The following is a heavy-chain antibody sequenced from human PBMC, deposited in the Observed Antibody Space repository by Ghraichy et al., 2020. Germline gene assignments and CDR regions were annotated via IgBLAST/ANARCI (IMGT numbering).Heavy chain of an antibody. CDR2: ISSGSDTI. D-gene: IGHD1-26*01. V-gene: IGHV3-48*02. J-gene: IGHJ4*02. CDR3: VRERAIEGATTFDY. CDR1: GFTFSGYS. Sequence: GESLNISCVASGFTFSGYSMNWVRQAPGKGLEWLSYISSGSDTIYNADSDSVKGRFIISRDNAANSLYLQVNSLRDEDTAVYYCVRERAIEGATTFDYWGQGTLVTVSS.